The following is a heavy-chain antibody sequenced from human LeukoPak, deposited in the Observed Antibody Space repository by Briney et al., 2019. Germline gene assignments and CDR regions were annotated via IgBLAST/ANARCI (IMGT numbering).Heavy chain of an antibody. J-gene: IGHJ4*02. Sequence: SETLSLTCTVSGGSITYYHWSWIRQPPGKGLEWNGYIYYSGSTNYNPSLKSRVTISVDTPKNQFSLKLSSVTAADTAVYYCARRLSSWYAFDYWGQGTLVTVSS. CDR3: ARRLSSWYAFDY. V-gene: IGHV4-59*08. D-gene: IGHD6-13*01. CDR2: IYYSGST. CDR1: GGSITYYH.